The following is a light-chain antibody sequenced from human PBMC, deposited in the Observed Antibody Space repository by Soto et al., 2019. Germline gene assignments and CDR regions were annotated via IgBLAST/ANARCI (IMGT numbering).Light chain of an antibody. CDR3: MQGTHWPWT. V-gene: IGKV2-30*02. Sequence: DVVMTQSPLSLPVTLGQPASISCRSSQSLIHSDGNTYLNWLQQRQGQSPRRLIYKVSDRDSGIPDRFSGSGSGTDVTLKISRVEAEDVGVYYCMQGTHWPWTFGQGTEVEIK. CDR2: KVS. J-gene: IGKJ1*01. CDR1: QSLIHSDGNTY.